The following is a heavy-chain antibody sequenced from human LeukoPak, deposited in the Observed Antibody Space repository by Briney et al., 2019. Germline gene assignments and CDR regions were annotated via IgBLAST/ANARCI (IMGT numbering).Heavy chain of an antibody. Sequence: GGSLRLSCAASGFTFSSYWMRWVRHAPGKGVVWVSLINSDGSSTSYADSVKGRFTISRDNDKNTLYLQMNSLRAEDTAVYYCASHSSSWDAFDIWGQGTMVTVSS. CDR2: INSDGSST. CDR1: GFTFSSYW. J-gene: IGHJ3*02. D-gene: IGHD6-13*01. CDR3: ASHSSSWDAFDI. V-gene: IGHV3-74*01.